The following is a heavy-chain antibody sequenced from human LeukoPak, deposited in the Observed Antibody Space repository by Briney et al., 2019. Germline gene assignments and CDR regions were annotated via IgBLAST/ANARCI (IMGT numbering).Heavy chain of an antibody. CDR2: ISSSGITI. CDR1: GFTFSDYY. D-gene: IGHD6-13*01. Sequence: GGSLRLSCAASGFTFSDYYMTWIRQAPGKGLEWVSYISSSGITIYYADSVKGRFTISRDNSKNTLYQQMNSLRAEDTAVYYCAKERGSSWYSDFDIWGQGTMVTVS. V-gene: IGHV3-11*04. CDR3: AKERGSSWYSDFDI. J-gene: IGHJ3*02.